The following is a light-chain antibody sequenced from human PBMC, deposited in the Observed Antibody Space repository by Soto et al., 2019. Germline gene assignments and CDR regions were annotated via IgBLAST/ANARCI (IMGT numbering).Light chain of an antibody. CDR3: QQYNSFTWT. V-gene: IGKV1-5*03. CDR1: QSINNW. Sequence: DIQMTQSPSTLSASVGDRVTITCRASQSINNWLVWYQQKPGIAPKLLMYKASNLESGVPSRFSGSGSGTEFALTISSLQPDDFATYYCQQYNSFTWTLGQGTRVYIK. J-gene: IGKJ1*01. CDR2: KAS.